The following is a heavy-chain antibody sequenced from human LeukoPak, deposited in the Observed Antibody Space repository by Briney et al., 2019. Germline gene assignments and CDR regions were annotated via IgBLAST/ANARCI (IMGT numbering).Heavy chain of an antibody. J-gene: IGHJ4*02. CDR3: ARVYDFWSGYPTY. CDR1: GGSFSGYY. V-gene: IGHV4-34*01. CDR2: INHSGST. D-gene: IGHD3-3*01. Sequence: PSETLSLTCAVYGGSFSGYYWSWIRQTPWKGLEWIGEINHSGSTNYNPSLKSRVTISVDTSKNQFSLKLSSVTAADTAVFDCARVYDFWSGYPTYWGQGTLVTVSP.